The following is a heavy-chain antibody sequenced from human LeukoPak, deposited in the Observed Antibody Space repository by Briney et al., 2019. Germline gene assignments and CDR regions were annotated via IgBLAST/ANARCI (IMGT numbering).Heavy chain of an antibody. D-gene: IGHD1-26*01. CDR2: ISSSSSTI. V-gene: IGHV3-48*04. Sequence: GGSLRLSCAASGFTFSSYGMHWVRQAPGKGLEWVSYISSSSSTIYYADSVKGRFTISRDNAKNSLYLQMNSLRAEDTAVYYCARGEDGNYYPGGFDPWGQGTLVTVSS. CDR3: ARGEDGNYYPGGFDP. J-gene: IGHJ5*02. CDR1: GFTFSSYG.